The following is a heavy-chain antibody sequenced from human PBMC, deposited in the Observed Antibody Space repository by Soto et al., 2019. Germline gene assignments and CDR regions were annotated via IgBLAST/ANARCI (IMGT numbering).Heavy chain of an antibody. D-gene: IGHD6-19*01. Sequence: QVQLQESGPGLVKPSETLSLTCTVSGGSISSYYWSWIRQPPGKGLEWIGYIYYSGSTNYNPSLKWRSHIEVDPPKNQVSLTLSPVTAADTDVYYCARGGVRGYSSGWTRRALDYWGQGTLVTVSS. CDR3: ARGGVRGYSSGWTRRALDY. V-gene: IGHV4-59*12. CDR2: IYYSGST. J-gene: IGHJ4*02. CDR1: GGSISSYY.